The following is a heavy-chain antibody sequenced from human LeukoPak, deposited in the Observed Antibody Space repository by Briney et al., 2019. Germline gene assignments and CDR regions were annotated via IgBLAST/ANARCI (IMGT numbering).Heavy chain of an antibody. V-gene: IGHV4-34*01. D-gene: IGHD2-2*01. CDR1: GGSFSGYY. J-gene: IGHJ4*02. Sequence: SETLSLTCAVYGGSFSGYYWSWIRQPPGKGLEWIGEINHSGSTNYNPSLKSRVTISVDTSKNQFSLKLSSVTAADTAVYYCAREPAGPPYFDYWGQGTLVTVSS. CDR3: AREPAGPPYFDY. CDR2: INHSGST.